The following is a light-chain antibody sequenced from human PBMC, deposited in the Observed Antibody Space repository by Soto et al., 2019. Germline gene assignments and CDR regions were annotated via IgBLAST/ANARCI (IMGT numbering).Light chain of an antibody. CDR2: EVN. CDR1: RRDIGDYKY. CDR3: CSYAGSSYV. Sequence: QSVLTQPPSATGSPGQSVTISCTGSRRDIGDYKYVSWYQQYPGKAAKLIIYEVNRRPSGVPDRFSGSKSDNAASLTVSGLKAEDEADYYCCSYAGSSYVFGSGTKVTVL. V-gene: IGLV2-8*01. J-gene: IGLJ1*01.